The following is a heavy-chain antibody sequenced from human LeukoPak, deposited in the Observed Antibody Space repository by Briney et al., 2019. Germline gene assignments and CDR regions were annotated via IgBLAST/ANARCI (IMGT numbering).Heavy chain of an antibody. CDR1: GYTFTSYG. Sequence: ASVKVSCKASGYTFTSYGISWVRQAPGQGLEWMGWISAYNGNTNYAQKLQGRVTMTTDTSTSTAYMELRRLRSEDTAVYYCARDNSVRDEAWWFNPWGQGTLVTVSS. CDR3: ARDNSVRDEAWWFNP. J-gene: IGHJ5*02. V-gene: IGHV1-18*01. D-gene: IGHD5-24*01. CDR2: ISAYNGNT.